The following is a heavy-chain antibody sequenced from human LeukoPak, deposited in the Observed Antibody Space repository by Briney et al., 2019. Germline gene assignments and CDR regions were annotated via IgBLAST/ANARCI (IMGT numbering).Heavy chain of an antibody. J-gene: IGHJ2*01. CDR1: GLTFSTYW. CDR2: IKFDGSLA. Sequence: GGSLRLSCTASGLTFSTYWVHWVRQAPGKGLVWVSQIKFDGSLASYADSVKGRFTISRDNAKNTLYLQMNTLGTEDTAVYYCVTGHYNSRMYFDLWGRGTLVTVSS. CDR3: VTGHYNSRMYFDL. V-gene: IGHV3-74*01. D-gene: IGHD2/OR15-2a*01.